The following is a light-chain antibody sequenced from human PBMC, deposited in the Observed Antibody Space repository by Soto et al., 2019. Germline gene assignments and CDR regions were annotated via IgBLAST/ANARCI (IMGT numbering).Light chain of an antibody. CDR3: QQSYSTPWT. Sequence: DIHMTQSPSSLSASVGDRVTITCRASQSISSYLNWYQQKPGKAPKLLIYAASRLQSGVPSRFSGSGSGTDFTLTISSLQPEDFATYSCQQSYSTPWTFGQGTKVEIK. CDR2: AAS. J-gene: IGKJ1*01. CDR1: QSISSY. V-gene: IGKV1-39*01.